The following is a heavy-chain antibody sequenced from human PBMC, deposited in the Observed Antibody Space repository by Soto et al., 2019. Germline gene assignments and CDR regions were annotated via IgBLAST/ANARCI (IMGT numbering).Heavy chain of an antibody. J-gene: IGHJ6*02. CDR2: ISAYNGNT. V-gene: IGHV1-18*01. CDR1: GYTFTSYG. CDR3: ACNYLYYYGSGNTNYYGMDV. D-gene: IGHD3-10*01. Sequence: GASVKVSCKASGYTFTSYGISWVRQAPGQGLEWMGWISAYNGNTNYAQKLQGRVTMTTDTSTSTAYMELRSLRSDDTAVYYCACNYLYYYGSGNTNYYGMDVWGQGTTVTVSS.